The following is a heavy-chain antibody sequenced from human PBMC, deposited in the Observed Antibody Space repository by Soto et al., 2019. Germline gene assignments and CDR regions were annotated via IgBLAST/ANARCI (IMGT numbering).Heavy chain of an antibody. CDR1: GYTFTVYY. CDR2: INPKSGGT. D-gene: IGHD1-26*01. CDR3: ARDLEKGGGSAGFDY. J-gene: IGHJ4*02. Sequence: ASVKVSCKASGYTFTVYYMHWVRQAPGQGLEWMGWINPKSGGTMYPQKFQGRVTMTWDTSISTAYMALTRLRSDDTAVYYCARDLEKGGGSAGFDYWGQETLVTVSS. V-gene: IGHV1-2*02.